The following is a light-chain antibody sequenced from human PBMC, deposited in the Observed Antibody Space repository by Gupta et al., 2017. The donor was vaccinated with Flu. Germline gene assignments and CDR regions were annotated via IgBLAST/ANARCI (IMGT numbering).Light chain of an antibody. CDR2: GAS. J-gene: IGKJ1*01. CDR1: QSIGTN. Sequence: TVMTPSPDTLSVSPGQRVTLSCRASQSIGTNLSWLQQRPGQAPKPLIYGASNRATGVPARFGGTGSGKEFTLTISSLQSEDFAVYYCQQYNDWPLWTFGQGTRVDI. V-gene: IGKV3-15*01. CDR3: QQYNDWPLWT.